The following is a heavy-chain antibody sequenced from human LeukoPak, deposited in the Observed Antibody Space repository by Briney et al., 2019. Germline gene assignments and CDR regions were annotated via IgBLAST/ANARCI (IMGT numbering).Heavy chain of an antibody. Sequence: ASVKVSCKASGYTFTSYAMNWVRQAPGQGLEWMGWINTNTGNPTYAQGFTGRFVFSLDTSVSTAYLQISSLKAEDTAVYYCAREGGDIVVVVAANDAFDIWGQGTMVTVSS. CDR3: AREGGDIVVVVAANDAFDI. D-gene: IGHD2-15*01. V-gene: IGHV7-4-1*02. J-gene: IGHJ3*02. CDR1: GYTFTSYA. CDR2: INTNTGNP.